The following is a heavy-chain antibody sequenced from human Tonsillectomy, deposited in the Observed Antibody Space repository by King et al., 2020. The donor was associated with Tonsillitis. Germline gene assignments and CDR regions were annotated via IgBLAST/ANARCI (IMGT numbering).Heavy chain of an antibody. Sequence: VQLVESGGGVVQPGRSLRLSCAASGFIFRDYAMHWVRQAPGKGLEWVADISNDGRNKLYADSETGRFTISRDSFGNTLYLQMTSLRPEDTAVYYCASDRSTVPGHQFYSGMDVWGQGATVTVSS. D-gene: IGHD6-19*01. J-gene: IGHJ6*02. CDR2: ISNDGRNK. CDR1: GFIFRDYA. V-gene: IGHV3-30*04. CDR3: ASDRSTVPGHQFYSGMDV.